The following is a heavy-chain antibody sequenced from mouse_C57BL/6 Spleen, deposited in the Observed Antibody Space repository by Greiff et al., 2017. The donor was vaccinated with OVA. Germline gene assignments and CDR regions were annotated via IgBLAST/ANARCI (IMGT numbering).Heavy chain of an antibody. V-gene: IGHV1-69*01. D-gene: IGHD1-1*01. J-gene: IGHJ1*03. CDR1: GYTFTSYW. Sequence: VQLQQSGAELVMPGASVKLSCKASGYTFTSYWMHWVKQRPGQGLEWIGELDPSDSSTNYNQKFKGKSTLTVDKSSSTAYMQLSSLTSEDSAVYYCARHYGSSYWYFDVWGTGTTVTVSS. CDR2: LDPSDSST. CDR3: ARHYGSSYWYFDV.